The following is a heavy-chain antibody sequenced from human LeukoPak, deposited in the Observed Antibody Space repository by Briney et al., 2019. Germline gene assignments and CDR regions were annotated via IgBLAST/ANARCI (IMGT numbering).Heavy chain of an antibody. V-gene: IGHV3-49*04. CDR3: TRDTVGYDFWSGYSDY. D-gene: IGHD3-3*01. Sequence: PGGSLRLSCTTSGFTFGEYAVSWVRQAPGKGLEWVGFIRSKAYGGTTAYAASVKGRLTISRDDTKRIAYLQMNSLKTEDTALYYCTRDTVGYDFWSGYSDYWGQGTLVTGSS. CDR2: IRSKAYGGTT. J-gene: IGHJ4*02. CDR1: GFTFGEYA.